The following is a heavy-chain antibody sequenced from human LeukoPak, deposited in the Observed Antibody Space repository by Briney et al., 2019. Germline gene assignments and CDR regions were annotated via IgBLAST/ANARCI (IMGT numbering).Heavy chain of an antibody. CDR2: IYYSGST. J-gene: IGHJ4*02. CDR1: GGSISSGGYY. CDR3: ARGSPGSYYFDY. V-gene: IGHV4-31*03. Sequence: SPTLSLTCTVSGGSISSGGYYWSWIRQHPGKGLEWIGYIYYSGSTYYNPSLKSRVTISVDTSKNQFSLKLSSVTAADTAVYYCARGSPGSYYFDYWGQGTLVTVSS. D-gene: IGHD3-10*01.